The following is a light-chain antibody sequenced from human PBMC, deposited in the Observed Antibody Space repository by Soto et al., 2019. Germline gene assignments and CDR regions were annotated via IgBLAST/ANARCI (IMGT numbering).Light chain of an antibody. CDR1: QSPVTTDGNTY. CDR3: MQGTDWPYT. J-gene: IGKJ2*01. V-gene: IGKV2-30*01. CDR2: KVS. Sequence: DIVMTQSPLSLPVTLGQPASISCTSSQSPVTTDGNTYLNWFQQRPGQSPRRLIYKVSIRDSGVPDRFSGRGSGTEFTLKISRVEVEDVGVYYCMQGTDWPYTFGQGTKLEI.